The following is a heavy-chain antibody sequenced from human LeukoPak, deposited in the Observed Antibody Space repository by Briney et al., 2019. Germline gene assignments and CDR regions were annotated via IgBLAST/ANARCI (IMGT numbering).Heavy chain of an antibody. CDR2: ISWDGGST. Sequence: PGGSLRLSCAASGFTFDDYTMHWVRQAPGKGLEWVSLISWDGGSTYYADSVKGRFTISRDNSKNSLYLQMNSLRTEDTAVYYCVKDPYHRSSWYPASLYYFDYWGQGTLVTVSS. J-gene: IGHJ4*02. V-gene: IGHV3-43*01. CDR3: VKDPYHRSSWYPASLYYFDY. D-gene: IGHD6-13*01. CDR1: GFTFDDYT.